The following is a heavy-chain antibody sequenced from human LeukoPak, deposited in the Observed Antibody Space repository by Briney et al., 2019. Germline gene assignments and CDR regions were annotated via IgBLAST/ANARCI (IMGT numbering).Heavy chain of an antibody. CDR3: AREVVATASAFDC. D-gene: IGHD2-21*01. CDR1: GFSFSSFW. CDR2: IKDDGSVR. J-gene: IGHJ4*02. V-gene: IGHV3-7*03. Sequence: GGSLRLSCTASGFSFSSFWMSWVRQAPGKGLEWVANIKDDGSVRNHVDSLKGRFSISRDNARNSLYLQISSLRAEDTAVYYCAREVVATASAFDCWGQGTLVTVSS.